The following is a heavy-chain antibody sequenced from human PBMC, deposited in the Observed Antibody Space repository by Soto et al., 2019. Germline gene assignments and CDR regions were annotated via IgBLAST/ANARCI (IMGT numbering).Heavy chain of an antibody. V-gene: IGHV3-33*05. J-gene: IGHJ6*04. CDR2: ITYDGTST. Sequence: QVQLVESGGSVIQPGGSLSLSCAASRFSISRHGLHWVRQAPSKGPEWVALITYDGTSTFYADSVKGRFTISRDNSKNTLYLQMTSLIADDTAVYFCARDGNTATTYYYRMDLWGKGTTVTVSS. D-gene: IGHD1-7*01. CDR3: ARDGNTATTYYYRMDL. CDR1: RFSISRHG.